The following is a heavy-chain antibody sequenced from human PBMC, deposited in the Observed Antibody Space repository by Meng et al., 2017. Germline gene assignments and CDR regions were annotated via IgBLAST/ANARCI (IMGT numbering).Heavy chain of an antibody. Sequence: GESLKISCAASGFTFSSYSMNWVRQAPGKGLEWFSSISSSSSYIYYADSVKGRFTISRDNAKNSLYLQMNSLRAEDTAVYYCARDRYHYDSSGLFDYWGQGTLVTVSS. J-gene: IGHJ4*02. D-gene: IGHD3-22*01. CDR3: ARDRYHYDSSGLFDY. CDR1: GFTFSSYS. CDR2: ISSSSSYI. V-gene: IGHV3-21*01.